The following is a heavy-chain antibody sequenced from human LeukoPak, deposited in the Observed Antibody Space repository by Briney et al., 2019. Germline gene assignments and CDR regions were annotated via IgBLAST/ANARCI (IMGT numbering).Heavy chain of an antibody. V-gene: IGHV3-23*01. J-gene: IGHJ4*01. CDR2: VSGSGDST. CDR3: AKXPXXXXXGXPDY. Sequence: GGSLRLSCAASGFTFSNYAMSWVRQAPGKGLEWVSAVSGSGDSTYYADSVKGRFTISRDISKNTLYLQMNSLRAEDTAVYYCAKXPXXXXXGXPDYXXXXTQVTV. CDR1: GFTFSNYA.